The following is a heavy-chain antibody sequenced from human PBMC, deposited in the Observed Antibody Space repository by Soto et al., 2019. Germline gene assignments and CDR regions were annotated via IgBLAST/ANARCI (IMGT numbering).Heavy chain of an antibody. J-gene: IGHJ4*02. CDR2: INHSGST. V-gene: IGHV4-34*01. CDR1: GGSFSGYY. CDR3: ASIPRFDY. D-gene: IGHD2-2*02. Sequence: PSETLSLTCAVYGGSFSGYYCSWIRQPPGKGLGLIGEINHSGSTTYNPSLKSRVTISVDTSKNQFSLKLSSVTAADTAVYYCASIPRFDYWGQGTLVTVSS.